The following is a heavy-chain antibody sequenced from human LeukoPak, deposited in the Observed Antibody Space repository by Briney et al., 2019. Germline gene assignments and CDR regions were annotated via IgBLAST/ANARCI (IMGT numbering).Heavy chain of an antibody. CDR3: AKDKDSYDSSGYRGLDY. CDR1: VFTFSTYG. Sequence: GGSLRLSCAASVFTFSTYGMHWVRQAPGKGLEWVALISYDGSNKYYADSVKGRFTISRDNSKNTLYLQMNSLRVEDTALNYCAKDKDSYDSSGYRGLDYWGQGTLVTVSS. V-gene: IGHV3-30*18. J-gene: IGHJ4*02. CDR2: ISYDGSNK. D-gene: IGHD3-22*01.